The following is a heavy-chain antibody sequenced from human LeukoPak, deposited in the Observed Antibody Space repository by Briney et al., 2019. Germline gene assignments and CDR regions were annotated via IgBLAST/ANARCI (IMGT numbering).Heavy chain of an antibody. V-gene: IGHV3-74*01. D-gene: IGHD6-13*01. CDR2: INSYGSST. CDR1: GFTFSSHL. J-gene: IGHJ4*02. Sequence: GGSLRLSCAASGFTFSSHLMHWVRQAPGKRLVWFSRINSYGSSTSYVDSPQGRFTIYRDNAKNTLYLQMNSRRVEDTAVYYCARDIASRLPFDYWGQGTLVSVSS. CDR3: ARDIASRLPFDY.